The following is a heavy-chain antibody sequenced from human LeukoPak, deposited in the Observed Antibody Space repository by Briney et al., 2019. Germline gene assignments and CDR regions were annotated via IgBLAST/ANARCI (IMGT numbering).Heavy chain of an antibody. CDR2: ISYDGSNK. CDR3: VKSGYNRFDY. J-gene: IGHJ4*02. CDR1: GFIFSNYA. V-gene: IGHV3-30*04. D-gene: IGHD5-24*01. Sequence: GGSLRLSCAASGFIFSNYAMHWVRQAPGKGLEWVALISYDGSNKYYADSVKGRFTISRDTSKNTLYLQMNSLRAADTAVYYCVKSGYNRFDYWGQGALVTVSS.